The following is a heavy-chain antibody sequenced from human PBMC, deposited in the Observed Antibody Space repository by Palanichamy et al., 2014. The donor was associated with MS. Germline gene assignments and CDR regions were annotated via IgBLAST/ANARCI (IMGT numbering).Heavy chain of an antibody. D-gene: IGHD3/OR15-3a*01. CDR1: GFTFSSYA. V-gene: IGHV3-23*01. CDR2: IRGSGGST. CDR3: AKSGDFWTGHRGWFDP. Sequence: EVQLLESGGGLVQPGGSPILSCAASGFTFSSYAMNWVRQAPGKGLEWVSAIRGSGGSTSYADSVKGRFTISRDNSKNTLYLQMNSLRAEDTAIYYCAKSGDFWTGHRGWFDPWGQGTLVTVSS. J-gene: IGHJ5*02.